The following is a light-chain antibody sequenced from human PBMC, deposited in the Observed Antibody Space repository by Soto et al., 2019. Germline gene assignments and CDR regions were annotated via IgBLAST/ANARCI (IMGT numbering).Light chain of an antibody. CDR2: SNN. CDR1: SSNIGSNT. J-gene: IGLJ2*01. Sequence: QAVVTQPPSASGTPGQRVTISCSGSSSNIGSNTVNWYQQLPGTAPKLLIYSNNQRPSGVPDRFSGSKSGTSASLAISGLQSEDEADYYCAAWDGSLNVVFGGGTKVTVL. CDR3: AAWDGSLNVV. V-gene: IGLV1-44*01.